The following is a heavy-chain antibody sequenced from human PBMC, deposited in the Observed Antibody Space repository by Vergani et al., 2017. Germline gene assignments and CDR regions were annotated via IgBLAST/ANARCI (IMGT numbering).Heavy chain of an antibody. Sequence: QVKLQESGPGLLKPSQTLSLTCTVSGESIRSGSHYWSWIRQPAGKGPEWIGSIYHSGSTHYNPSLKSRVTISVDTSKNDFSLKVTSVTAADTAVYYCTRQPQEGASGPPSVPTWGQGISVIVSS. CDR2: IYHSGST. CDR1: GESIRSGSHY. V-gene: IGHV4-61*02. CDR3: TRQPQEGASGPPSVPT. D-gene: IGHD5-12*01. J-gene: IGHJ4*02.